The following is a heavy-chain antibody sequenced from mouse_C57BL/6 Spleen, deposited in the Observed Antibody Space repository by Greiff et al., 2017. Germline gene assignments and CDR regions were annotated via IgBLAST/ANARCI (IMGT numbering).Heavy chain of an antibody. Sequence: VKLQQPGAELVKPGASVKMSCKASGYTFTSYWITWVKQRPGQGLEWIGDIYPGSGSTNYNEKFKSKATLTVDTSSSTAYMQLSSLTSEDSAVYDCARNGAYYSNYDAMDYWGQGTSVTVSS. CDR3: ARNGAYYSNYDAMDY. D-gene: IGHD2-5*01. J-gene: IGHJ4*01. CDR1: GYTFTSYW. V-gene: IGHV1-55*01. CDR2: IYPGSGST.